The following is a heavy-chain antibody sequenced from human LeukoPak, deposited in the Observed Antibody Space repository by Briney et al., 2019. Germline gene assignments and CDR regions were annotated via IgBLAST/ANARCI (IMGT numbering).Heavy chain of an antibody. V-gene: IGHV3-11*05. CDR1: GFTFSDYY. CDR2: ISSSSTYT. D-gene: IGHD6-13*01. CDR3: ARDPVSSSWFGYFQH. J-gene: IGHJ1*01. Sequence: GGSLRLSCAASGFTFSDYYMSWIRQAPGKGLEWVSYISSSSTYTNYADSVKGRFTISRDNAKNSLYLQMNSLRAEDTAVYYCARDPVSSSWFGYFQHWGQGTLVSVSS.